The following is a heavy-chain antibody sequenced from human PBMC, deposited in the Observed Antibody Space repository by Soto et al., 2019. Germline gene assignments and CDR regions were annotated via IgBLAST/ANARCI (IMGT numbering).Heavy chain of an antibody. D-gene: IGHD2-15*01. CDR2: ISSSSSYI. CDR3: ARAGGFHCSGGSCYSGVWFDP. Sequence: PGGSLRLSCAASGFTFSSYSMNWVRQASGKGLEWVSSISSSSSYIYYADSVKGRFTISRDNAKNSLYLQMNSLRAEDTAVYYCARAGGFHCSGGSCYSGVWFDPWGQGTLVTVSS. CDR1: GFTFSSYS. J-gene: IGHJ5*02. V-gene: IGHV3-21*01.